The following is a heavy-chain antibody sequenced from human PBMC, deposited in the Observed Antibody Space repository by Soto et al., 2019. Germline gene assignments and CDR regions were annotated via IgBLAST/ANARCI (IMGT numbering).Heavy chain of an antibody. CDR1: GYSVTSYW. CDR3: ARVHDFWSGYHLRYYYYGMDV. CDR2: IYPGDSDT. V-gene: IGHV5-51*01. J-gene: IGHJ6*02. Sequence: XESLKISCKGSGYSVTSYWIGWVRQMPGKGLEWMGIIYPGDSDTRYSPSFQGQVTISADKSISTAYLQWSSLKASDTAMYYCARVHDFWSGYHLRYYYYGMDVWGQGTTVTVSS. D-gene: IGHD3-3*01.